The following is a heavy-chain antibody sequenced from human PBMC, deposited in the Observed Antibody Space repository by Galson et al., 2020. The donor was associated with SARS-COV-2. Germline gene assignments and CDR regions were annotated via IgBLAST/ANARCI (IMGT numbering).Heavy chain of an antibody. V-gene: IGHV3-30*18. CDR2: ISYDGSNK. D-gene: IGHD5-18*01. CDR3: AKGDVDTAMGAGYYYDMDV. CDR1: GFTFSSYG. J-gene: IGHJ6*03. Sequence: GESLKISCAASGFTFSSYGMHWVRQAPGKGLEWVAVISYDGSNKYYADSVKGRVTISRDNSKNTLYLQMNSLRAEDTAVYYCAKGDVDTAMGAGYYYDMDVWGKGTTVTVSS.